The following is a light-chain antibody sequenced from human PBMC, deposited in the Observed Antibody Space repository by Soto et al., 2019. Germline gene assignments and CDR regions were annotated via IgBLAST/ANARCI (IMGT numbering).Light chain of an antibody. J-gene: IGLJ2*01. CDR3: SSYAGSNNPVV. CDR2: EVS. CDR1: SSDVGGYNY. V-gene: IGLV2-8*01. Sequence: QSVLTQPPSASGSPGQSVTISCTGTSSDVGGYNYVSWYQQHPGKAPKLMIYEVSKRPSGVPDRFSGSKSGNTASLTVSGLQAEDEVDYYCSSYAGSNNPVVFGGGTTLTVL.